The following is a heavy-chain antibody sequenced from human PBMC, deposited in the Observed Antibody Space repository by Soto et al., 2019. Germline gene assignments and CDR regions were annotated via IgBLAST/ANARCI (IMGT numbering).Heavy chain of an antibody. CDR2: IYYSGST. D-gene: IGHD2-2*01. Sequence: PSETLSLTCTVSGGSISSSSYYWGWIRQPPGKGLEWIGSIYYSGSTYYNPSLKSRVTISVDTSKNQFSLKLSSVTAADTAVYYCARHAPYCSSTSHCAYGMDVWGQGTTVT. V-gene: IGHV4-39*01. CDR3: ARHAPYCSSTSHCAYGMDV. J-gene: IGHJ6*02. CDR1: GGSISSSSYY.